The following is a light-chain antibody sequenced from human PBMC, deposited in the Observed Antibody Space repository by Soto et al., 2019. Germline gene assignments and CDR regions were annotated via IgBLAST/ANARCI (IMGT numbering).Light chain of an antibody. CDR1: SGHNSYA. CDR3: QTWGTGIVV. Sequence: QSVLTQSPSASASLGASVKPTCTLSSGHNSYAIAWHQQQPEKGPRYLMRVNSDGSHNKGDGIPDRFSGSSSGAERYLTISSLQSEDEADYYCQTWGTGIVVFGGGTKLTVL. J-gene: IGLJ2*01. CDR2: VNSDGSH. V-gene: IGLV4-69*01.